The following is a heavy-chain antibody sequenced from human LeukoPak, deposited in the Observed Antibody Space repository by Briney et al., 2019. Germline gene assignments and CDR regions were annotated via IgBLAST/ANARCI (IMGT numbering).Heavy chain of an antibody. J-gene: IGHJ4*02. CDR1: GFTFSNYS. Sequence: PGGSLRLSCAASGFTFSNYSMNWVRQAPGKGLEWVSSISSSSSYIYYADSVKGRFTISRDNAKNSLYLQMNSLRVEDTAVYYCALSSGYLFDYWGQGTLVTVSS. D-gene: IGHD3-22*01. CDR3: ALSSGYLFDY. V-gene: IGHV3-21*01. CDR2: ISSSSSYI.